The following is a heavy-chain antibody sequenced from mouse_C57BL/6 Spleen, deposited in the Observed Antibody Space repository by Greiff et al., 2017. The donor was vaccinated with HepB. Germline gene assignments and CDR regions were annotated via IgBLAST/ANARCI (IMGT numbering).Heavy chain of an antibody. CDR2: IYPGDGDT. V-gene: IGHV1-80*01. D-gene: IGHD1-1*01. CDR3: ARSGTTVVDHWYFDV. J-gene: IGHJ1*03. CDR1: GYAFSSYW. Sequence: QVQLQQSGAELVKPGASVKISCKASGYAFSSYWMNWVKQRPGKGLEWIGQIYPGDGDTNYNGKFKGKATLTADKSSSTAYMQLSSLTSEDSAVYFCARSGTTVVDHWYFDVWGTGTTVTVSS.